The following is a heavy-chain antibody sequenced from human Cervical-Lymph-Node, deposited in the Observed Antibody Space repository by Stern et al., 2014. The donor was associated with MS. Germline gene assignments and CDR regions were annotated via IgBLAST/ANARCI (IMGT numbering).Heavy chain of an antibody. V-gene: IGHV3-53*01. Sequence: VQLVESGGGLIQPGGSLRLSCAASGLTVNSNYMSWVRQAPGKGLEWVSTIYSGSRTYYVDSVKGRFTISSDNSQSTLYLQMNSLRVDDTAVYYCPRIAAAGPIDYWGQGTLVTVSS. D-gene: IGHD6-13*01. CDR1: GLTVNSNY. CDR2: IYSGSRT. J-gene: IGHJ4*02. CDR3: PRIAAAGPIDY.